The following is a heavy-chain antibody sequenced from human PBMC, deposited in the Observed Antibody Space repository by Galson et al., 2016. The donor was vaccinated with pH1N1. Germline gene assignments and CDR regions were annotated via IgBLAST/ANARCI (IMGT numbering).Heavy chain of an antibody. CDR2: ISSSSTYI. CDR3: ARARDYDGNSIAFDV. CDR1: GFTFSSYV. J-gene: IGHJ3*01. Sequence: KLSCKASGFTFSSYVMNWVRQAPGKGLEWVSSISSSSTYIYYADSVRGRFTISRDNAKNSLYLQMNSLRAEDTAIYYCARARDYDGNSIAFDVWGLGTMVTVSS. D-gene: IGHD4-23*01. V-gene: IGHV3-21*01.